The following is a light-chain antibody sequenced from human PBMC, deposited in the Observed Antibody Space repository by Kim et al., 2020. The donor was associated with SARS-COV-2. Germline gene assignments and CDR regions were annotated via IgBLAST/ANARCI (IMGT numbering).Light chain of an antibody. CDR1: SGHSSYA. Sequence: QLVLTQSPSASASLGASVKLTCTLSSGHSSYAIAWHQQQPEKGPRYLMKLNGDGSHSKGDGIPDRFSGSSSGAERYLTISSLQSEDEADYYCQTWGTGIHWVFGGGTQLTVL. CDR3: QTWGTGIHWV. V-gene: IGLV4-69*01. J-gene: IGLJ3*02. CDR2: LNGDGSH.